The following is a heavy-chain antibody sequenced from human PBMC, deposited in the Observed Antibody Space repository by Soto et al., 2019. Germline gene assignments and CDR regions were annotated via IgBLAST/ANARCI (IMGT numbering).Heavy chain of an antibody. CDR2: IYSGGGGT. CDR1: GFTVSDNY. J-gene: IGHJ5*02. Sequence: EVQLVESGGGLVQPGGSLRLSCAASGFTVSDNYMSWVRQAPGKGLEWVSVIYSGGGGTFSAVSVKGRFTISRDNSKNTLYLLMNSLRAEHTAVYYCASHDDGDLNYFYPWGQGTLVTVSS. D-gene: IGHD4-17*01. V-gene: IGHV3-66*04. CDR3: ASHDDGDLNYFYP.